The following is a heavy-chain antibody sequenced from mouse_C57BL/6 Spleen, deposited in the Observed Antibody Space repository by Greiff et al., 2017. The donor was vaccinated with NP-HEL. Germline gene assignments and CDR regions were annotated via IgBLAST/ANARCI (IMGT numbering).Heavy chain of an antibody. CDR2: INPSSGYT. CDR3: ARDSSGFDV. J-gene: IGHJ1*03. D-gene: IGHD3-2*02. V-gene: IGHV1-4*01. Sequence: QVQLQQPGAELARPGASVKMSCKASGYTFTSYTMHWVKQRPGQGLEWIGYINPSSGYTKYNQKFKDKATLTADKSSSTAYMQLSSLTSEDSAVYYCARDSSGFDVWGTGTTVTVSS. CDR1: GYTFTSYT.